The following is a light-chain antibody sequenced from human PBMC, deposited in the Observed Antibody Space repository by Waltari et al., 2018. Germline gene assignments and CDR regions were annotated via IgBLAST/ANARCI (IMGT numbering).Light chain of an antibody. CDR2: DAS. V-gene: IGKV3-20*01. CDR1: QSVGSA. Sequence: SFSASQSVGSALAWYQQKPGQAPRLLIYDASSRATGISDKFSGSGSWTDFSLTISRVEPEDFAVYFCQMYVRLPVTFGQGTKVEVK. CDR3: QMYVRLPVT. J-gene: IGKJ1*01.